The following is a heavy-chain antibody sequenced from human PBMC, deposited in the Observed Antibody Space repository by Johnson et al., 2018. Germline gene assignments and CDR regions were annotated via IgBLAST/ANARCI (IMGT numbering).Heavy chain of an antibody. CDR2: ISYAGSNK. J-gene: IGHJ6*03. Sequence: QVQLVQSGGGVVQPGRSLRLSCAASGFTFSSYAMHWVRQAPGKGLEWVAVISYAGSNKYYADSVKGRFTISRDNSKNTLYLQMNSLRAEDTAVEYCARAADYYYYMDVWGKGTTVTVSS. V-gene: IGHV3-30-3*01. CDR1: GFTFSSYA. CDR3: ARAADYYYYMDV.